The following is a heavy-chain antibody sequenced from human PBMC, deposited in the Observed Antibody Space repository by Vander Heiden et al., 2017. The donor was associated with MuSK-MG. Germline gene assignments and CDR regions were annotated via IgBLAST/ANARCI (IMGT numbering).Heavy chain of an antibody. Sequence: QVQLQESGPGLVKPSATLSLPCTVSGGSISRYYWSWIRQPAGKGLEWIGRIYTSGSTNYNPSLKSRVTMSVDTSKNQFSLKLSSVTAADTAVYYCAREHIVVGKFDYWGQGTLVTVSS. J-gene: IGHJ4*02. D-gene: IGHD2-21*01. V-gene: IGHV4-4*07. CDR2: IYTSGST. CDR3: AREHIVVGKFDY. CDR1: GGSISRYY.